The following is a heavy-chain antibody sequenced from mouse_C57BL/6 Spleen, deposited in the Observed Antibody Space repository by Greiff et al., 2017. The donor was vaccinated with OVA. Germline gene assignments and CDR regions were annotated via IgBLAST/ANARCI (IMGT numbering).Heavy chain of an antibody. D-gene: IGHD1-1*01. J-gene: IGHJ2*01. CDR2: IDPANGNT. CDR3: ARYYYGSSYDYFDY. CDR1: GFNIKNTY. V-gene: IGHV14-3*01. Sequence: VQLQQSVAELVRPGASVKLSCTASGFNIKNTYMHWVQQRPEQGLEWIGRIDPANGNTKYAPKFQGKATITADTSSNTAYLQLSSLTPEDTAIYYCARYYYGSSYDYFDYWGQGTTLTVSS.